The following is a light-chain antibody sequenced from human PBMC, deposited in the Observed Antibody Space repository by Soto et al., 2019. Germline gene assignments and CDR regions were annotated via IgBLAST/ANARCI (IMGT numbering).Light chain of an antibody. CDR3: QQGNNFPPT. V-gene: IGKV1-12*01. CDR2: AAS. J-gene: IGKJ1*01. Sequence: DIQMTQSPSSLSASVGDRVTITCQASQDISNYLNWYQQKPGKAPKLLIYAASSLQSGVSSRFSGSGSGTDFTLTISSLQPEDSATYYCQQGNNFPPTFGQGTKVDIK. CDR1: QDISNY.